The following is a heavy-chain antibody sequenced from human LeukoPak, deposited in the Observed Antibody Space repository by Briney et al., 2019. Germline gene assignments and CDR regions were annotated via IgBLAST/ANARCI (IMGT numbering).Heavy chain of an antibody. CDR1: GFTFSDYY. J-gene: IGHJ4*02. D-gene: IGHD4-23*01. V-gene: IGHV3-11*04. Sequence: GGSLRLSCAASGFTFSDYYMNWIRQAPGKGLEWVSYISSSGSTIYYADSVKGRFTISRDNAKNSLYLQMNGLRAEDTAVYYCARRAGGYSHPYDYWGQGILVTVSS. CDR3: ARRAGGYSHPYDY. CDR2: ISSSGSTI.